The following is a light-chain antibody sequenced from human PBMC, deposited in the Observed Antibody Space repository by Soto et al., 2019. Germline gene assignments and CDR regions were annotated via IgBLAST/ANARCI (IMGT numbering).Light chain of an antibody. CDR2: DAS. CDR3: QQRSNWSIT. J-gene: IGKJ5*01. Sequence: EIMMTQSPATLSVSHGERATLSYRASQSINNNLAWYQQKPGQAPRLLIYDASNRATGIPARFSGSGSGTDFTLTISSLEPEDFAVYYCQQRSNWSITFGQGTRLEIK. V-gene: IGKV3-11*01. CDR1: QSINNN.